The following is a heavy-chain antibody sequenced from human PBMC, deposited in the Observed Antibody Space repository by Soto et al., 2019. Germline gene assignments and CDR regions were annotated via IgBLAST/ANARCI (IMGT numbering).Heavy chain of an antibody. CDR3: ARDLRYIVGANWFDP. CDR1: GFTFSDYW. Sequence: EVQLVESGGGLVQPGGSLRLSCAASGFTFSDYWMSWVRQAPGKGLEWVANIKQDGTENYYVDSVKGRFSISRDNAKNSLYLQMNSLRAEDTAVYYCARDLRYIVGANWFDPWGQGTLVTVSS. V-gene: IGHV3-7*05. D-gene: IGHD1-26*01. CDR2: IKQDGTEN. J-gene: IGHJ5*02.